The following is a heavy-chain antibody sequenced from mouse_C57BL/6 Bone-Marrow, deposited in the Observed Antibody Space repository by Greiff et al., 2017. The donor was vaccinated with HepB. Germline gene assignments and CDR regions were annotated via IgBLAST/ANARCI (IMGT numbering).Heavy chain of an antibody. CDR1: GFSLTSYG. Sequence: VKLMESGPGLVAPSQSLSITCTVSGFSLTSYGVSWVRQPPGKGLEWLGVIWTGGGTNYNSALKSRLSISKDNSKSQVFLKMNSLQTDDTARYYCARNSPIYYYGSSYAMDYWGQGTSVTVSS. D-gene: IGHD1-1*01. CDR3: ARNSPIYYYGSSYAMDY. J-gene: IGHJ4*01. V-gene: IGHV2-9-1*01. CDR2: IWTGGGT.